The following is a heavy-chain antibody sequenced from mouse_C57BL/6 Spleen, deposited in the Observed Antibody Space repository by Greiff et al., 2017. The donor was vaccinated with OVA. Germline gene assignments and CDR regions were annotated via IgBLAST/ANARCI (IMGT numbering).Heavy chain of an antibody. CDR2: IYPGSGST. V-gene: IGHV1-55*01. CDR3: AREENHYFDY. J-gene: IGHJ2*01. Sequence: QVQLQQPGAELVKPGASVKMSCKASGYTFTSYWITWVKQRPGQGLEWIGDIYPGSGSTNYNEKFKSKATLTVDTSSSTAYRQLSSLTSEDAAVYYCAREENHYFDYGGQGTTLTVSS. CDR1: GYTFTSYW.